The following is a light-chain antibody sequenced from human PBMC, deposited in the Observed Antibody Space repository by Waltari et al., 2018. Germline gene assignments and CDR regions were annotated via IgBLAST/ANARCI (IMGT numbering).Light chain of an antibody. CDR3: SSYTSSSTYV. V-gene: IGLV2-18*02. CDR1: SSDVGSYNR. J-gene: IGLJ1*01. CDR2: EVS. Sequence: QSALTQPPSVSGSPGQSVTIPCTGTSSDVGSYNRVSWYQQPTGTAPKLMIYEVSNRPSGVPDRFSGSKSGNTASLTISGLQAEDEADYYCSSYTSSSTYVFGTGTKVTVL.